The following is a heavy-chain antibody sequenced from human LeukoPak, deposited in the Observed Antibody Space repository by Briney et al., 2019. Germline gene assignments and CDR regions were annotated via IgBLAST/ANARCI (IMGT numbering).Heavy chain of an antibody. Sequence: SETLSLTCTVSGGSISSYYWIWIRQPPGKGLEWIGYIYYSGSTNYNPSLKSRVTISVDTSKNQFSLKLSSVTAADTAVYYCARDGPPFDYWGQGTLVTVSS. CDR2: IYYSGST. CDR3: ARDGPPFDY. V-gene: IGHV4-59*01. J-gene: IGHJ4*02. CDR1: GGSISSYY.